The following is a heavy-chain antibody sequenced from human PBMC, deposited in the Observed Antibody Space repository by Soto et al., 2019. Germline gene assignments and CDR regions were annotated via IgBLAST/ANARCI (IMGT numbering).Heavy chain of an antibody. CDR3: ARGKVDIVVVTAKLFDY. V-gene: IGHV4-34*01. Sequence: SETLSLTCAVYGGSFSGYYWSWIRQPPGKGLEWIGEINHSGSTNYNPSLKSRLTISVDTSKNQFSLKLSSVTAADTAVYYCARGKVDIVVVTAKLFDYWGQGTMVTVYS. D-gene: IGHD2-21*02. CDR1: GGSFSGYY. CDR2: INHSGST. J-gene: IGHJ4*02.